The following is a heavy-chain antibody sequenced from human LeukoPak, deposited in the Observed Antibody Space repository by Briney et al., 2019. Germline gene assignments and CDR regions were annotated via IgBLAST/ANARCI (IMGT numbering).Heavy chain of an antibody. CDR2: INHSGST. Sequence: SETLALTCAVYGGSFSGYYGSWIRQPPGKGLEWIGEINHSGSTNYNPSHKSRVTISVDTSKNQFSLKLSSVTAADTAVYYCAREPLTGIVAATGLFDYWGQGTPVTVSS. V-gene: IGHV4-34*01. J-gene: IGHJ4*02. D-gene: IGHD1-26*01. CDR1: GGSFSGYY. CDR3: AREPLTGIVAATGLFDY.